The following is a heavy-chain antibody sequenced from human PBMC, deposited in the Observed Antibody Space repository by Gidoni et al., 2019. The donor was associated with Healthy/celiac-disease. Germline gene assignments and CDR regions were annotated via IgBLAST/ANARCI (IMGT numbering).Heavy chain of an antibody. V-gene: IGHV5-51*03. CDR1: GYSFTSYW. D-gene: IGHD1-7*01. J-gene: IGHJ3*02. CDR3: AATLWGLELLYDAFDI. CDR2: IYPGDSDT. Sequence: EVQLVQSGAEVKKPGESLKIACKGSGYSFTSYWIGWVRQMPGKGLEWMGIIYPGDSDTRYSPSFQGQVTISADKSISTAYMQWSSLKASDTAMYYCAATLWGLELLYDAFDIWGQGTMVTVSS.